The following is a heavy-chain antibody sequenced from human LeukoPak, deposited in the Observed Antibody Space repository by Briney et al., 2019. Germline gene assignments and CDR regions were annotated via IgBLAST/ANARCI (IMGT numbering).Heavy chain of an antibody. V-gene: IGHV4-59*01. CDR1: GGSISSYY. CDR3: ARGRSGYYGGYYYYYYMDV. Sequence: PSETLSLTCTVSGGSISSYYWSWIRQPPGKGLEWIGYIYYSGSTNYNPSLKSRVTISVDTSKKQFSLKLSSVTAADTAVYYCARGRSGYYGGYYYYYYMDVWGKGTTVTVSS. CDR2: IYYSGST. J-gene: IGHJ6*03. D-gene: IGHD3-3*01.